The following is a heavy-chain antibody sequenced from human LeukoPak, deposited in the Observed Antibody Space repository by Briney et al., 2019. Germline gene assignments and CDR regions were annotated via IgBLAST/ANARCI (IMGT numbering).Heavy chain of an antibody. Sequence: SVNLSCKSSGGTFSSYAISWGRQPPGQGLEWMGGIIPILGTANYSQKFQDRVTITADESTSTAYMELTSLRSEDTAVYYCARAGGITMVRGVPYYYYYYGMDVWGKGPTVTVSS. CDR1: GGTFSSYA. CDR3: ARAGGITMVRGVPYYYYYYGMDV. D-gene: IGHD3-10*01. V-gene: IGHV1-69*13. J-gene: IGHJ6*04. CDR2: IIPILGTA.